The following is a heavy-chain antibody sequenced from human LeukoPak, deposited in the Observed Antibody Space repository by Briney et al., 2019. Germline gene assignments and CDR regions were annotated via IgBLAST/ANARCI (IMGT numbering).Heavy chain of an antibody. Sequence: GGSLRLSCAASGFTVSSNYMNWVRQAPGKGLEWVSVIYSGGSTYYADSVKGRFTISRDNSKNTLYLQMNSLRAEDTAVYYCAKSGGYYYDSSGYVPFDYWGQGTLVTVSS. CDR2: IYSGGST. CDR1: GFTVSSNY. CDR3: AKSGGYYYDSSGYVPFDY. D-gene: IGHD3-22*01. V-gene: IGHV3-53*01. J-gene: IGHJ4*02.